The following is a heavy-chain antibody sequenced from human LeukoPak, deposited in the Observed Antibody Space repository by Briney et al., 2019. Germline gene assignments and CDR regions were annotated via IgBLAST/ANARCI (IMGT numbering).Heavy chain of an antibody. Sequence: GASVKVSCKASGYTFTIYGISWVRQAPGQGLEWMAWISAYNGNTNYAQKVQGRVAMTTDTSTSTAYMELRSLTFDDTAVYYCARDFRGRTSNGDHHFDYWGQGTLVTVSS. CDR2: ISAYNGNT. CDR3: ARDFRGRTSNGDHHFDY. J-gene: IGHJ4*02. V-gene: IGHV1-18*01. D-gene: IGHD4-17*01. CDR1: GYTFTIYG.